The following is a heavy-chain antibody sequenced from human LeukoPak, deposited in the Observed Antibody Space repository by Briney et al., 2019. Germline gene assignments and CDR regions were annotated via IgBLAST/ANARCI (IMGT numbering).Heavy chain of an antibody. CDR3: ARAHCSSTSCYTYYFDY. V-gene: IGHV4-31*03. D-gene: IGHD2-2*02. J-gene: IGHJ4*02. CDR2: IYYSGST. Sequence: SQTLSLTCTVSGGSISSGGYYWSWIRQHPGKGLEWIGYIYYSGSTYYNPSLKSRVTISVDTSKNQFSLKLSSVTAADTAVYYCARAHCSSTSCYTYYFDYWGQGTLVTVSS. CDR1: GGSISSGGYY.